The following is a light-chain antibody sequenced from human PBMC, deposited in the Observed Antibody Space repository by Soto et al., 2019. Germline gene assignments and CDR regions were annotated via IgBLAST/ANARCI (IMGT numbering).Light chain of an antibody. J-gene: IGKJ1*01. CDR1: QSISSG. Sequence: DILMTQSPSTLSASVGDRVTITCRASQSISSGLAWYQQKPGRAPKILIYKASSLESGVPSRFSGSGSGTEFTLTISSLQPDDFATYYCHQYNSFTWTFGQGTKVEIK. CDR2: KAS. V-gene: IGKV1-5*03. CDR3: HQYNSFTWT.